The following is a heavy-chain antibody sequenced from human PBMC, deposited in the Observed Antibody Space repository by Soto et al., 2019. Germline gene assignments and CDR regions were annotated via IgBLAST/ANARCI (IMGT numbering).Heavy chain of an antibody. CDR1: GFTFSSYD. Sequence: GGSLRLSCAASGFTFSSYDMHWVRQATGKGLEWVSAIGTAGDTYYPGSVKGRSTISRENAKNSLYIQMNSLKTGDTAVYYCARDGLVYCSSTSCPVAKVLRFLEWLRYYYYYYMDVWGKGTTVTVSS. CDR3: ARDGLVYCSSTSCPVAKVLRFLEWLRYYYYYYMDV. J-gene: IGHJ6*03. V-gene: IGHV3-13*01. CDR2: IGTAGDT. D-gene: IGHD3-3*01.